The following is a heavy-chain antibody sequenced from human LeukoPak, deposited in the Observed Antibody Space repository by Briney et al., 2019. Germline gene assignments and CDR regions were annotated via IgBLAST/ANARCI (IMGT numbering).Heavy chain of an antibody. J-gene: IGHJ6*03. V-gene: IGHV4-34*01. D-gene: IGHD6-13*01. CDR2: INHSGST. CDR3: ARRAGTYYYYYMDV. CDR1: GGSFSGYY. Sequence: SETLSLTCAVYGGSFSGYYWSRIRQPPGKGLEWIGEINHSGSTNYNPSLKSRVTISVDTSKNQFSLKLSSVTAADTAVYYCARRAGTYYYYYMDVWGKGTTVTVSS.